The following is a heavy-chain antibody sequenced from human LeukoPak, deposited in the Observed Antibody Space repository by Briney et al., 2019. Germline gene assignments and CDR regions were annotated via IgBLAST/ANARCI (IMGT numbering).Heavy chain of an antibody. D-gene: IGHD6-13*01. J-gene: IGHJ3*01. Sequence: GGSLRLSCVPSGFIFTNYAMHWVRQTPSKGLEWVASILYDGSKKYYADSVKGRFSIYRDNSNYTLYLQMNSLRAEDTALYYCANFEGSSQAFHLWGQGTLVTVSS. CDR2: ILYDGSKK. CDR3: ANFEGSSQAFHL. CDR1: GFIFTNYA. V-gene: IGHV3-30*18.